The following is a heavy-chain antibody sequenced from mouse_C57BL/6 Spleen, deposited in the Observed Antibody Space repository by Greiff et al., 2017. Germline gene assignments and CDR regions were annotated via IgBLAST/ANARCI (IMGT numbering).Heavy chain of an antibody. CDR1: GYTFTSYW. D-gene: IGHD2-5*01. CDR3: ARRGYDSNYSWFAY. J-gene: IGHJ3*01. V-gene: IGHV1-50*01. CDR2: IDPSDSYT. Sequence: QVQLQQPGAELVKPGASVKLSCKASGYTFTSYWMQWVKQRPGQGLEWIGEIDPSDSYTNYNQKFKGKATLTVDTSSSPAYMQLSSLTSEDSAVYDCARRGYDSNYSWFAYWGQGTLVTVSA.